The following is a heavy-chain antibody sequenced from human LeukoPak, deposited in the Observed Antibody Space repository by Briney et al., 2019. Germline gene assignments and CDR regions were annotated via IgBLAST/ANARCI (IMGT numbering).Heavy chain of an antibody. V-gene: IGHV4-34*01. CDR2: INHSGST. D-gene: IGHD3-10*01. Sequence: PSETLSLTCAVYGGSFSGYYWSWIRQPPGKGLEWIGEINHSGSTNYNPSLKSRVTISVDTSKNQFSLKLSSVTAADTAVYYCARYRGGEFDYWGQGTLVTVSS. J-gene: IGHJ4*02. CDR1: GGSFSGYY. CDR3: ARYRGGEFDY.